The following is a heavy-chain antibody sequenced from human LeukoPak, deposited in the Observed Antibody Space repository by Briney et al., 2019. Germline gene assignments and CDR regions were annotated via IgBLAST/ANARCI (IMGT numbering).Heavy chain of an antibody. CDR3: ARRDLVQSDAFDI. J-gene: IGHJ3*02. Sequence: SETLSLTCVVSGGYISSSSYYWGWIRQPPGKGLEWIGTIYYTGSTYYNPSLKSRVTISVDTSKNQFSLKLSSVTAADTAVYYCARRDLVQSDAFDIWGQGTMVTVSS. V-gene: IGHV4-39*07. D-gene: IGHD4-11*01. CDR1: GGYISSSSYY. CDR2: IYYTGST.